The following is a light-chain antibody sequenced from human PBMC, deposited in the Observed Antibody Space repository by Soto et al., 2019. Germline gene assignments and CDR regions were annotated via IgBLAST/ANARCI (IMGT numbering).Light chain of an antibody. V-gene: IGLV1-40*01. CDR3: QSYDSSLSGWV. CDR2: VNN. Sequence: QSVLTQPPSVSGAPGQRVTISCTGSSSNIGAGYDVHWYQQLPGTAPKLLIYVNNNRPSGVPDRFSGSKSGTSASLAITGLLAEDESVYYCQSYDSSLSGWVFAGGTKLTVL. CDR1: SSNIGAGYD. J-gene: IGLJ3*02.